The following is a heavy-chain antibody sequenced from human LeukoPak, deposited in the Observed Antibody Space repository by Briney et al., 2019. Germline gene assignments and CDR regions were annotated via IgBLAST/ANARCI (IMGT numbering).Heavy chain of an antibody. Sequence: SETLSLTCAVYGGSFSGYYWSWIRQPPGKGLEWIGYIYHSGSTYYNPSLKSRVTISVDRSKNQFSLKLNSVTAADTAVYYCARGGDSSGYYYLVGWGQGTLVTVSP. CDR3: ARGGDSSGYYYLVG. D-gene: IGHD3-22*01. CDR1: GGSFSGYY. CDR2: IYHSGST. J-gene: IGHJ4*02. V-gene: IGHV4-34*01.